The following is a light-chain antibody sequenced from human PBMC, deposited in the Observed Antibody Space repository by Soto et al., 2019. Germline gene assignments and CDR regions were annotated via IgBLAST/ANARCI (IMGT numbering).Light chain of an antibody. J-gene: IGKJ4*01. CDR3: QQYGSSPLLT. Sequence: TQSPGTVSLSPGERAMLSCRASQSVSSSYLAWYQQKPGQAPRLLIYGASSRATGIPDRLSGSGSGTDFTLTISRLEPEDFAVYYCQQYGSSPLLTFGGGTMV. CDR2: GAS. V-gene: IGKV3-20*01. CDR1: QSVSSSY.